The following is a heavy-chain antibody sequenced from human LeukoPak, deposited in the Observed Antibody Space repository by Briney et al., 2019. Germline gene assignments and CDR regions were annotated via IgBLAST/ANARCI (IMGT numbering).Heavy chain of an antibody. J-gene: IGHJ4*02. D-gene: IGHD3-10*01. V-gene: IGHV4-59*01. CDR1: GGPISSYY. Sequence: SETLSLTCSVSGGPISSYYWSWIRQPPGKGLEWIGYIYYGGSTNYNPSLKSQVSISVDTSKAQFSLKLISMTAADTAVYYCARSNYYDPGRYSEVDSWGQGTLVTVSS. CDR3: ARSNYYDPGRYSEVDS. CDR2: IYYGGST.